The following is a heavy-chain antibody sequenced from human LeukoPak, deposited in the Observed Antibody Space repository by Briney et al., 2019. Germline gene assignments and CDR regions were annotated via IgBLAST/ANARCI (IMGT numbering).Heavy chain of an antibody. Sequence: PSDTLSLTCAVYVGSFSGYYWSWIRQPPGKGLEWIGEINHSGSTNYNPSLKSRVTISVDTSKNQFSLKLSSVTAADTAVYYCARLPVVPAANENYYYCMDVWGKGTTVTVSS. CDR1: VGSFSGYY. D-gene: IGHD2-2*01. V-gene: IGHV4-34*01. CDR3: ARLPVVPAANENYYYCMDV. J-gene: IGHJ6*03. CDR2: INHSGST.